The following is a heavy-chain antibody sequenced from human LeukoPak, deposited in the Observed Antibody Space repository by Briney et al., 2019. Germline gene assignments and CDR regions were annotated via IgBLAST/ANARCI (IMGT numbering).Heavy chain of an antibody. CDR1: GGSISSSSYY. V-gene: IGHV4-39*07. J-gene: IGHJ4*02. CDR3: ARGRDGYNG. D-gene: IGHD5-24*01. CDR2: IYYSGST. Sequence: SETLSLTCTVSGGSISSSSYYWGWIRQPPGKGLEWIGSIYYSGSTYYNPSLKSRVTISVDTSKNQFSLKLSSVTAADTAVYYCARGRDGYNGWGQGTLVTVSS.